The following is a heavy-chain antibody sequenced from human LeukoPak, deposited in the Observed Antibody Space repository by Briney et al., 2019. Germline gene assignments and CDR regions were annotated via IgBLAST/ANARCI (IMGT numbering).Heavy chain of an antibody. CDR2: IYYSGST. J-gene: IGHJ5*02. V-gene: IGHV4-61*01. CDR1: GGSVSSGSYY. D-gene: IGHD3-3*01. Sequence: ASETLSLTCTVSGGSVSSGSYYWSWIRQPPGKGLEWIGYIYYSGSTNYNPSLKSRVTISVDTSKNQFSLKLSSVTAADTAVYYCARGGLRFLEWLGGNQDWFDPWGQGTLVTVSS. CDR3: ARGGLRFLEWLGGNQDWFDP.